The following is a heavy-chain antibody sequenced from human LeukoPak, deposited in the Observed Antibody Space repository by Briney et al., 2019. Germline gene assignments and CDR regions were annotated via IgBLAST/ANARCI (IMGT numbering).Heavy chain of an antibody. Sequence: SETLSLTCAVYGGSFSGYYWSWIRQPPGKGLEWIGEINHSGSTNYNPSLKSRVTISVDTSKNQFSLKLSSVTAADTAVYYCARGQQLVVGLDYWGQGTLVTVSS. J-gene: IGHJ4*02. V-gene: IGHV4-34*01. CDR2: INHSGST. D-gene: IGHD6-6*01. CDR1: GGSFSGYY. CDR3: ARGQQLVVGLDY.